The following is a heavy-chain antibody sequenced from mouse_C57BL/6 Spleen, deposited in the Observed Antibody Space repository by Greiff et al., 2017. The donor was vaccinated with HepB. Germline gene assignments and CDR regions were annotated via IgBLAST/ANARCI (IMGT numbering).Heavy chain of an antibody. D-gene: IGHD3-2*02. CDR3: ASFTSSGSWFAY. V-gene: IGHV3-6*01. CDR1: GYSITSGYY. Sequence: EVKLQESGPGLVKPSQSLSLTCSVTGYSITSGYYWNWIRQFPGNKLEWMGYISYDGSNNYNPSLKNRISITRDTSKNQFFLKLNSVTTEDTATYYCASFTSSGSWFAYWGQGTLVTVSA. CDR2: ISYDGSN. J-gene: IGHJ3*01.